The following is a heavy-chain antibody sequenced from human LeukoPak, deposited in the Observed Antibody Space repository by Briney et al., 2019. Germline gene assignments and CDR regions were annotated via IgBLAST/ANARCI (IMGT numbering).Heavy chain of an antibody. Sequence: ASVKVSCKASGYTFTSYYMHWVRQAPGQGLEWMGIINPSGGSTSYAQKFQGRVTMTRDMSTSTVYMELSSLRSEDTAVYYCARDLRIYDSSGLGDYWGQGTLVTVSS. D-gene: IGHD3-22*01. CDR3: ARDLRIYDSSGLGDY. CDR2: INPSGGST. J-gene: IGHJ4*02. V-gene: IGHV1-46*01. CDR1: GYTFTSYY.